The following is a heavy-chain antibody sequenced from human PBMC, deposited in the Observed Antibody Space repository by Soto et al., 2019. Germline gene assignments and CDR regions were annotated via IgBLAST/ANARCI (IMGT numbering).Heavy chain of an antibody. J-gene: IGHJ3*02. Sequence: GGSLRLSCTASGFTFGDYAMSWFRQAPGKGLEWVGFIRSKAYGGTTEYAASVKGRFTISRDDSKSIAYLQMNSLKTEDTAVYYCTRYDVGATQVSAFDIWGQGTMVTVSS. V-gene: IGHV3-49*03. CDR2: IRSKAYGGTT. D-gene: IGHD1-26*01. CDR1: GFTFGDYA. CDR3: TRYDVGATQVSAFDI.